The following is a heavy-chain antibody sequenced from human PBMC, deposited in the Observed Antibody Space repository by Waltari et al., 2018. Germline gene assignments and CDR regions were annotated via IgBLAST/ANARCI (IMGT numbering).Heavy chain of an antibody. V-gene: IGHV1-2*02. J-gene: IGHJ1*01. CDR1: GYTFTAYY. Sequence: VQLVQSGAEVKKPGASVKVSCKASGYTFTAYYMHWVRQAPGQGLEWMGWINPKSGGTKYAEKFQGRVTMTRDTSISTAYMDLSRLRSDDTAVYYCARELTVTTTAEYFQHWGQGTLITVSS. D-gene: IGHD4-17*01. CDR2: INPKSGGT. CDR3: ARELTVTTTAEYFQH.